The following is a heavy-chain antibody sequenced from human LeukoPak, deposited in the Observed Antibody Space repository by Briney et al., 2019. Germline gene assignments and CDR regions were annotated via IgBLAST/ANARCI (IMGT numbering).Heavy chain of an antibody. J-gene: IGHJ6*03. V-gene: IGHV1-69*06. CDR1: VGSFINYA. CDR2: IIPIFGAT. Sequence: SVNVSCKASVGSFINYALTWVRHAPGQGLEWMGRIIPIFGATTYAQKFQGRVTITADMGSSTAYLELTGLTSEDTALYFCAKQGAVRQDYYLDVWGSGTTVIVSS. CDR3: AKQGAVRQDYYLDV. D-gene: IGHD3-16*01.